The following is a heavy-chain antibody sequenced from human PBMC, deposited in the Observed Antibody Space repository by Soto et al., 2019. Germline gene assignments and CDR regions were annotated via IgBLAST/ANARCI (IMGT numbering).Heavy chain of an antibody. CDR3: AADGYSYGYSLGYYYGMDV. Sequence: SVKVSCKASGYTFTSSAVQWVRQARGQRLEWIGWIVVGSGNTNYAQKFQERVTITRDMSTSTAYMELSSLRSEDTAVYYCAADGYSYGYSLGYYYGMDVWGQGTTVTVSS. J-gene: IGHJ6*02. V-gene: IGHV1-58*01. D-gene: IGHD5-18*01. CDR1: GYTFTSSA. CDR2: IVVGSGNT.